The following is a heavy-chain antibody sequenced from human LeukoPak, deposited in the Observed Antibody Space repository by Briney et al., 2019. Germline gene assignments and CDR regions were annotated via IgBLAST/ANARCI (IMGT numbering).Heavy chain of an antibody. CDR1: GYTFTSYA. J-gene: IGHJ4*02. D-gene: IGHD2-21*02. Sequence: GASVKVSCKASGYTFTSYAMNWVRQAPGQGLEWMGWINTNTGNPTYAQGFTGRFVFSLDTSVSTAYLQISSLKAEDTAAYYCARDAAYCGGDCYPPYYFDYWGQGTLVTVSS. CDR3: ARDAAYCGGDCYPPYYFDY. CDR2: INTNTGNP. V-gene: IGHV7-4-1*02.